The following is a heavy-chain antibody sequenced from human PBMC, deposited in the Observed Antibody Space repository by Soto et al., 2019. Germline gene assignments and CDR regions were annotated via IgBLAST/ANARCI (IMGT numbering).Heavy chain of an antibody. V-gene: IGHV4-59*01. D-gene: IGHD3-22*01. J-gene: IGHJ4*02. CDR1: GGSISSYY. Sequence: PSETLSLTCTVSGGSISSYYWSWIRQPPGKGLEWIGYIYYSGSTNYNPSLKSRVTISVDTSKNQFSLKLSSVTAADTAVYYCARGEVTDYYDSSGPHLDYWGQGTLVTVSS. CDR3: ARGEVTDYYDSSGPHLDY. CDR2: IYYSGST.